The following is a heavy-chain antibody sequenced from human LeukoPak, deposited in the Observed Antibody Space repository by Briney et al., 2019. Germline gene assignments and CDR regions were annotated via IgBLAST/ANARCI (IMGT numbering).Heavy chain of an antibody. V-gene: IGHV4-39*01. CDR2: IYYSGST. D-gene: IGHD3-22*01. J-gene: IGHJ4*03. Sequence: PSETLSLTCTVSGGSISSSSYYWGWIRQPPGKGLEWIGSIYYSGSTYYNPSLKSRVTISVDTSKNQFSLKLSSVTAADTAVYYCARPKYYYDSSGSPLSYYFDYWGRGTMVTVSS. CDR3: ARPKYYYDSSGSPLSYYFDY. CDR1: GGSISSSSYY.